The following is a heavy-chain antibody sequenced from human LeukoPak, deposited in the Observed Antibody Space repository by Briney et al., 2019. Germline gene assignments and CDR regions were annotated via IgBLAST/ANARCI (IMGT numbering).Heavy chain of an antibody. CDR3: ARDPGHCRDGYNLCRAY. CDR1: GFTFSSYS. D-gene: IGHD5-24*01. J-gene: IGHJ4*02. CDR2: ISSSSSYI. Sequence: GGSLRLSCAASGFTFSSYSMNWVRQAPGKGLEWVSSISSSSSYIYYADSVKGRFTISRDNAKNSLYLQMNSLRAEDTAVYYCARDPGHCRDGYNLCRAYWGQGTLVTVSS. V-gene: IGHV3-21*01.